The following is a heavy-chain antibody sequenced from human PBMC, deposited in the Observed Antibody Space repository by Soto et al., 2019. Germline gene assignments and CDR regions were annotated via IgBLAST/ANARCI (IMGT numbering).Heavy chain of an antibody. CDR3: ASIVVVPAAISSSFDY. J-gene: IGHJ4*02. CDR1: GGTFSSYA. D-gene: IGHD2-2*01. V-gene: IGHV1-69*13. Sequence: ASVKVSCKASGGTFSSYAISWVRQAPGQGLEWMGGIIPIFGTANYAQKFQGRVTITADESTSTAYMELSSLRSEDTAVYYCASIVVVPAAISSSFDYWGQGTLVTVSS. CDR2: IIPIFGTA.